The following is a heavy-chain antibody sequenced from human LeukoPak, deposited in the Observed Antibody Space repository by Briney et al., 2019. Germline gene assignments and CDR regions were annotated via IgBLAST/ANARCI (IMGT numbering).Heavy chain of an antibody. D-gene: IGHD6-13*01. CDR3: AKDPYSSSWLIDY. Sequence: GGSLRLSCAASGFTFSSYGMHWVRQAPGKGLEWVAVISYDGSNKYYADSVKGRFTISRDNSKNTLCLQMNSLRAEDTAVYYCAKDPYSSSWLIDYWGQGTLVTVSS. J-gene: IGHJ4*02. CDR2: ISYDGSNK. V-gene: IGHV3-30*18. CDR1: GFTFSSYG.